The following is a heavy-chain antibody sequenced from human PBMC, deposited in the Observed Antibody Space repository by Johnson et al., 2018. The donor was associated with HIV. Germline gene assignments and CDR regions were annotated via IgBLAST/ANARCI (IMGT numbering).Heavy chain of an antibody. CDR3: ARQPWDAFDV. CDR2: IGPAGDT. CDR1: GFTFSSYD. V-gene: IGHV3-13*01. Sequence: VQLVESGGGVVQPGRSLRLSCAASGFTFSSYDMHWVRQPTGKGLEWVSAIGPAGDTYYPGSVKGRFTLSRDNAKNTLFLQMNNLRVEDTAVYYCARQPWDAFDVWGRGTMVTVSS. J-gene: IGHJ3*01.